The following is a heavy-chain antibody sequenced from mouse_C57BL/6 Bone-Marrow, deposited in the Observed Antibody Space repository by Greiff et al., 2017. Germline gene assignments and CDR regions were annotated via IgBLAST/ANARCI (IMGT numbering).Heavy chain of an antibody. Sequence: QVQLKQPGAELVKPGASVKLSCKASGYTFTSYWMQWVKQRPGQGLEWIGEIDPSDSDTNYNQKFKGKATLTVDTSSSTAYMQLSSLTSEDSAVYYCARGSWYYAMDYWGQGTSVTVSS. CDR2: IDPSDSDT. J-gene: IGHJ4*01. CDR1: GYTFTSYW. V-gene: IGHV1-50*01. CDR3: ARGSWYYAMDY.